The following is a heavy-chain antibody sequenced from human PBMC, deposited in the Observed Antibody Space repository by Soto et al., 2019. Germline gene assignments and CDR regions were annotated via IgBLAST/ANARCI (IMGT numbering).Heavy chain of an antibody. J-gene: IGHJ6*02. CDR3: AREGEMPYYYYGLDV. CDR1: GYTFTTYG. CDR2: ISGYNGHT. Sequence: QVQLVQSGAEVRKPGASVKVSCKASGYTFTTYGISWVRQAPGQGLEWMGWISGYNGHTKYAQKFQGRVTMTTDTSAXTVCMDLGSVRSDDTAVYYCAREGEMPYYYYGLDVWGQGTTVTVSS. D-gene: IGHD3-16*01. V-gene: IGHV1-18*01.